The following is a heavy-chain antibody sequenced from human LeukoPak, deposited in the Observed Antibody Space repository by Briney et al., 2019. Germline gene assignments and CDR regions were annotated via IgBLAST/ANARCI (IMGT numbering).Heavy chain of an antibody. J-gene: IGHJ5*02. CDR1: GGSISSYY. D-gene: IGHD3-10*01. CDR3: ARDSGTTGEVKFDP. V-gene: IGHV4-4*07. CDR2: IYNSGST. Sequence: SETLSLTCTVPGGSISSYYWSWIRQPAGKGLEWIGRIYNSGSTTYNPSLKSRDTMSVDTSKNQFSLKLSSVTAADTAVYYCARDSGTTGEVKFDPWGQGTLVTVSS.